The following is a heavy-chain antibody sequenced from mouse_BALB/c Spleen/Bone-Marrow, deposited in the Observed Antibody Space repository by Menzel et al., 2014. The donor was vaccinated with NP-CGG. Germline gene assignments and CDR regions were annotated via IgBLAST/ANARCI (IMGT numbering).Heavy chain of an antibody. D-gene: IGHD2-1*01. V-gene: IGHV1S135*01. Sequence: VQLQQSGPELVKPGASVKVSCKASGYAFTSYNIYWVKQSHGKSLEWIGYIDPYNGDTNYNQKFKVKATLTVDKSSSTAYMHLNSLTSEDSVVYYCASFGNYEAWFAYWGQGTLVTVSA. CDR1: GYAFTSYN. CDR3: ASFGNYEAWFAY. J-gene: IGHJ3*01. CDR2: IDPYNGDT.